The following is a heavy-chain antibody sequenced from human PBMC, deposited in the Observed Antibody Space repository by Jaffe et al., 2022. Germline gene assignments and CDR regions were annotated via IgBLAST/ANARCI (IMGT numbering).Heavy chain of an antibody. J-gene: IGHJ4*02. D-gene: IGHD3-10*01. CDR2: INHSGST. CDR1: GGSFSGYY. V-gene: IGHV4-34*01. CDR3: ARKRTPLYYYGSGSYYRGGSHYYFDY. Sequence: QVQLQQWGAGLLKPSETLSLTCAVYGGSFSGYYWSWIRQPPGKGLEWIGEINHSGSTNYNPSLKSRVTISVDTSKNQFSLKLSSVTAADTAVYYCARKRTPLYYYGSGSYYRGGSHYYFDYWGQGTLVTVSS.